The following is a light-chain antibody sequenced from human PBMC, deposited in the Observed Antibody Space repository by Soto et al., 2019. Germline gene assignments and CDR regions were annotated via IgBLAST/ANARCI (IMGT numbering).Light chain of an antibody. Sequence: QSVLTQPPSVSGAPGQRVTISCNGRSSNIGAGYDVHWYQQLPGTAPKLLIYDNNNRPSGVPDRFSGAKSGTSASLAITGLHAEDEAVYYCQSYDSRLSGSVFGGGTQLTVL. CDR2: DNN. V-gene: IGLV1-40*01. CDR1: SSNIGAGYD. CDR3: QSYDSRLSGSV. J-gene: IGLJ7*01.